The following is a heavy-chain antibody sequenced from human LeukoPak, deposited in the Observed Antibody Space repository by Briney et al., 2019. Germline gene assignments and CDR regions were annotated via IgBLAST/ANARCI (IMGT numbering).Heavy chain of an antibody. Sequence: GGSLRLSCAASGFTFSTYSMNWVRQAPGKGLEWVSSISSSSSYIYYADSVKGRFTIYRDNAKNSLYLQMNSLRVEDTAVYYCAKVEESSSYYTGGSFDIWGPGTTVTVSS. D-gene: IGHD1-26*01. CDR2: ISSSSSYI. V-gene: IGHV3-21*01. CDR3: AKVEESSSYYTGGSFDI. J-gene: IGHJ3*02. CDR1: GFTFSTYS.